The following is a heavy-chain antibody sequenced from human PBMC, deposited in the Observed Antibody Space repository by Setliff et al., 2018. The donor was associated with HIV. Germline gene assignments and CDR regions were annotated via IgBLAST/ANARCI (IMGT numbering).Heavy chain of an antibody. CDR2: IRNDASNT. CDR3: AKTQGWHLINY. D-gene: IGHD6-19*01. V-gene: IGHV3-30*02. Sequence: GSLRLSCAASGFTFSSYGMHWVRQAPGKGLEWVTFIRNDASNTYYADSVKGRFTISRDSSKNTLYLQMDSLRTEDTAVYYCAKTQGWHLINYWGPGTLVTVSS. CDR1: GFTFSSYG. J-gene: IGHJ4*02.